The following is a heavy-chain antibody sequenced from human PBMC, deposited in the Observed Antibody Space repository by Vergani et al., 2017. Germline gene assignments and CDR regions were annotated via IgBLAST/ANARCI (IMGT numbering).Heavy chain of an antibody. Sequence: QVLLHRSGPGLVKPSETLSLTCFVSDESIYYHYWSWIRQPAGKGLEWIGRIFHSGDTQYNPSLKSRATMSVDTSKNEFSLRLDSVTAADSAMYYCARDATDCGGDCSRSLGTWGQGVLVTVSS. J-gene: IGHJ5*02. CDR3: ARDATDCGGDCSRSLGT. V-gene: IGHV4-4*07. CDR1: DESIYYHY. D-gene: IGHD2-21*01. CDR2: IFHSGDT.